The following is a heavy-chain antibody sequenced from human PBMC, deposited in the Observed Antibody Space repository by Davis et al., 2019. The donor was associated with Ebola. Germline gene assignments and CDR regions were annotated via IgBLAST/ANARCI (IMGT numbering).Heavy chain of an antibody. CDR3: ARRTTLDY. CDR2: IKQDGSEK. CDR1: GFTFSSYS. J-gene: IGHJ4*02. Sequence: GESLKISCAASGFTFSSYSMNWVRQAPGKGLEWVANIKQDGSEKYYVDSVKGRFTISRDNAKNSLYLQMNSLRAEDTAVYYCARRTTLDYWGQGTLVTVSS. D-gene: IGHD1-1*01. V-gene: IGHV3-7*01.